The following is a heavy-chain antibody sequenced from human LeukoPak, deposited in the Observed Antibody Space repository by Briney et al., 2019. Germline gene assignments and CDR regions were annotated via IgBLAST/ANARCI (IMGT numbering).Heavy chain of an antibody. D-gene: IGHD3-22*01. CDR3: ASNPDYDSSGSPVDY. CDR1: GGTFSSYA. J-gene: IGHJ4*02. CDR2: IIPIFGTA. V-gene: IGHV1-69*05. Sequence: SVKVSCKASGGTFSSYAISWVRQAPGQGLEWMGGIIPIFGTANYAQKFQGRVTITTDESTSTAYMELSSLRSEDTAVYYCASNPDYDSSGSPVDYWGQGTLVTISS.